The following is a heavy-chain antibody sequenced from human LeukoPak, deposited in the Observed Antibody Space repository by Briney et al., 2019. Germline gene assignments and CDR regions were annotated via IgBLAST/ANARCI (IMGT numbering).Heavy chain of an antibody. V-gene: IGHV4-39*01. CDR2: IYYSGST. J-gene: IGHJ4*02. D-gene: IGHD6-13*01. Sequence: SETLSLTCTVSGGSISSGSYYWGWSRPPPGKGLEWIGSIYYSGSTYYNPSLKSRVTISVDTSKNQFSLKLSSVTAADTAVYYCARRIAVAEHFDYWGQGTLVIVSS. CDR3: ARRIAVAEHFDY. CDR1: GGSISSGSYY.